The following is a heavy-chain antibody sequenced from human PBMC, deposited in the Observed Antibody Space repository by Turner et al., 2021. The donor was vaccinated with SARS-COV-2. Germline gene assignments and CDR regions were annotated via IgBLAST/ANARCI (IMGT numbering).Heavy chain of an antibody. CDR1: GFTFDDYT. CDR3: AKDISSWYEGIAVAGTNYGMDV. V-gene: IGHV3-43*01. D-gene: IGHD6-19*01. Sequence: EVQLVESGGVVVQPGGSRRPACAASGFTFDDYTIHWVRQGPGKGLEWVSIISWDGGSTNYADSVKGRFTISRDNSKNSLYLQMNSLRTEDTALYYCAKDISSWYEGIAVAGTNYGMDVWGQGTTVTVSS. J-gene: IGHJ6*02. CDR2: ISWDGGST.